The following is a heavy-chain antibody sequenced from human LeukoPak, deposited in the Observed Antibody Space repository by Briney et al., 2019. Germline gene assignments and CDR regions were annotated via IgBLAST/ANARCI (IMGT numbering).Heavy chain of an antibody. D-gene: IGHD6-19*01. CDR1: GFTFSSYA. CDR2: ISGSGGST. Sequence: GGSLRLSCAASGFTFSSYAMSWVRQAPGKGLEWVSAISGSGGSTYYADSVKGRFTISRDNSKNTLYLQMNSLRAEDTVVYYCARRYSSGSFDYWGQGTLVTVSS. J-gene: IGHJ4*02. CDR3: ARRYSSGSFDY. V-gene: IGHV3-23*01.